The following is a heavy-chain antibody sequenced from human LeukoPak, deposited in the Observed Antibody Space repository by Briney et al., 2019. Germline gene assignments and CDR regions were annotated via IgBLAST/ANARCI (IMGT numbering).Heavy chain of an antibody. Sequence: ASETLSLTCTVSGGSISSSSYYWGWIRQPPGKGLEWIGSIYYSGSTYYNPSLKSRVTISVDTSKNQFSLKLSSVTAADTAVYYCARTPLDVVRGVPSAFDIWGQGTMVTVSS. CDR3: ARTPLDVVRGVPSAFDI. CDR2: IYYSGST. D-gene: IGHD3-10*01. CDR1: GGSISSSSYY. J-gene: IGHJ3*02. V-gene: IGHV4-39*07.